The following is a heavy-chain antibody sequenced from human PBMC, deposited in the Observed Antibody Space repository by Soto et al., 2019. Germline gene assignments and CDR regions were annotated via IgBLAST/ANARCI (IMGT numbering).Heavy chain of an antibody. J-gene: IGHJ5*02. D-gene: IGHD6-13*01. Sequence: ASVKVSCKASGYTFSDYYIHWVRQAPGQGLEWMGWINPNSGGTKYAPKFQGGVTMTRDTSITTAYMELSRLRSGNTAVYYCAREGYSSSWYIWFDPWGQGTPVTVSS. CDR2: INPNSGGT. V-gene: IGHV1-2*02. CDR3: AREGYSSSWYIWFDP. CDR1: GYTFSDYY.